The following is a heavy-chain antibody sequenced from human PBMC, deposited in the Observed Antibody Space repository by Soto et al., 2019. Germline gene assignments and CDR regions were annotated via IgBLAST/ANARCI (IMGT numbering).Heavy chain of an antibody. CDR2: LNAGNGNT. D-gene: IGHD5-12*01. V-gene: IGHV1-3*01. CDR1: GYTFTSYA. CDR3: ARGPLRNWFDP. J-gene: IGHJ5*02. Sequence: ASVKVSCKASGYTFTSYAMHWVRQAPGQRLEWMGWLNAGNGNTKYSQKFQGRVTITKNTSASTAYMELSSLRSEDTAVYYCARGPLRNWFDPWGQGTLVTVSS.